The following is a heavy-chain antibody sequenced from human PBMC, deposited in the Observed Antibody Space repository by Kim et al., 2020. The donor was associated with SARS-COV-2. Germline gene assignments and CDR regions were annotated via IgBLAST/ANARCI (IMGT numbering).Heavy chain of an antibody. Sequence: SETLSLTCTVSGGSISSGSYYWSWIRQPAGKGLEWIGRIYTSGSTNYNPSLKSRVTISVDTSKNQFSLKLSSVTAADTAVYYCARSGYDRAGYYGMDVWGQGTTVTVSS. D-gene: IGHD3-22*01. J-gene: IGHJ6*02. V-gene: IGHV4-61*02. CDR3: ARSGYDRAGYYGMDV. CDR2: IYTSGST. CDR1: GGSISSGSYY.